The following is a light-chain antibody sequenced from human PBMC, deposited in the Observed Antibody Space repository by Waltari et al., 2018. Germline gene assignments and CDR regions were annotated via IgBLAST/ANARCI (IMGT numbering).Light chain of an antibody. V-gene: IGLV2-14*01. Sequence: QSALTPPASVSGSPGQSLTISCSGTDSDVGPYDFVPRYQQHPGTAPHLIIYEASTPPSGISHRFSASKSGNTASLTISGLQAEDEADYYCSSYTTSSAPGVFGTGTRVTVL. CDR3: SSYTTSSAPGV. J-gene: IGLJ1*01. CDR1: DSDVGPYDF. CDR2: EAS.